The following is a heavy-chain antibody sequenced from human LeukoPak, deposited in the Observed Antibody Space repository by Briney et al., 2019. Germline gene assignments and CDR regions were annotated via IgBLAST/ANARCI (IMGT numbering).Heavy chain of an antibody. CDR2: IRYDGSNK. CDR3: ARDHGYYGSGSLDY. CDR1: GFTFSSYG. D-gene: IGHD3-10*01. J-gene: IGHJ4*02. Sequence: PGGSLRLSCAASGFTFSSYGMHWVRQAPGKGLEWVAFIRYDGSNKYYTDSVKGRFTISRDNSKNTLYLQMNSLRAEDTAVYYCARDHGYYGSGSLDYWGQGTLVTVSS. V-gene: IGHV3-30*02.